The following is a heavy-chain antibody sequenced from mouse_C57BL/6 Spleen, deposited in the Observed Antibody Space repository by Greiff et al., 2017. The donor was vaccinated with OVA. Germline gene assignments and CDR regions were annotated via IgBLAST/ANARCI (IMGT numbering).Heavy chain of an antibody. Sequence: EVQGVESGGGLVQPKGSLKLSCAASGFSFNTYAMNWVRQAPGKGLEWVARIRSKSNNYATYYADSVKDRFTISRDDSESMLYLQMNNLKTEDTAMYYCVSEAQAKGWYFDDWGQGTTLTVSS. CDR3: VSEAQAKGWYFDD. CDR1: GFSFNTYA. V-gene: IGHV10-1*01. CDR2: IRSKSNNYAT. J-gene: IGHJ2*01. D-gene: IGHD3-2*02.